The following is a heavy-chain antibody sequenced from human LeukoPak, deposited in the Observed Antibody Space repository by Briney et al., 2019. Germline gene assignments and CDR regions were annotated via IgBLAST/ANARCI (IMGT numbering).Heavy chain of an antibody. J-gene: IGHJ4*02. Sequence: GASVKVSCKASGYTFTSYGISWVRQAPGQGLEWMGGIIPIFGTTNYAQKFQGRVTITADKSTSTAYMELSSLRSEDTAVYYCAGDSNNWSRSFEYWGQGTLVAVSS. V-gene: IGHV1-69*06. CDR2: IIPIFGTT. CDR3: AGDSNNWSRSFEY. D-gene: IGHD6-13*01. CDR1: GYTFTSYG.